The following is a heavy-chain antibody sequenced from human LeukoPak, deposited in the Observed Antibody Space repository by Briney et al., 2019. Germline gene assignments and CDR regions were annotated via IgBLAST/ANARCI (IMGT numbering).Heavy chain of an antibody. D-gene: IGHD3-22*01. Sequence: ALGKASSKASGYTFTGYYMHWVRQAPGPRLEWRGWINPDRCGTNYAQKVQGRVTMTTDTSTSTAYMELRSLRSDDAAVYYCARGEYYDSSGYYFFACDIWGQGTMVTVSS. CDR1: GYTFTGYY. CDR3: ARGEYYDSSGYYFFACDI. V-gene: IGHV1-2*02. J-gene: IGHJ3*02. CDR2: INPDRCGT.